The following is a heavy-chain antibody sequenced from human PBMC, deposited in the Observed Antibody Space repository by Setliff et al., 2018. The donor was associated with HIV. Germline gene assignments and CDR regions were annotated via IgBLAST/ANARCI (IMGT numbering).Heavy chain of an antibody. D-gene: IGHD3-3*01. Sequence: PSETLSLTCAVYGGSFSGYYWSWIRQTPGKGLERIGEIDHSGGTKYNPSLKSRVTISLDTSKNRFSLKLSSVAAADTAVYYCARARFWSGYYTGDNYYYMDVWGKWTTVTVSS. CDR2: IDHSGGT. J-gene: IGHJ6*03. CDR3: ARARFWSGYYTGDNYYYMDV. V-gene: IGHV4-34*01. CDR1: GGSFSGYY.